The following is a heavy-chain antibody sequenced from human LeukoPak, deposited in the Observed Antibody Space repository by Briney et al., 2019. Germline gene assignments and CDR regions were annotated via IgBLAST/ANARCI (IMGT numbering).Heavy chain of an antibody. Sequence: PGGSLRPSCAASGFTFSSYGMHWVRQAPGKGLEWVAVISYDGSNKYYADSVKGRFTISRDNSKNTLYLQMNSLRAEDTAVYYCAKDLTNYYDSSGYDYWGQGTLVTVSS. J-gene: IGHJ4*02. D-gene: IGHD3-22*01. CDR2: ISYDGSNK. CDR3: AKDLTNYYDSSGYDY. V-gene: IGHV3-30*18. CDR1: GFTFSSYG.